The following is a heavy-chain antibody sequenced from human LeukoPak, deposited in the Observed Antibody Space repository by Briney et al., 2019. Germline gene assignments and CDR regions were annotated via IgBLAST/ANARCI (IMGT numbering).Heavy chain of an antibody. Sequence: GGSLRLSCVASGFTLSSYNMKWVRQAPGKRLEWVSSISWRNIDIEYADSVKGRFTISRDNAKNTLYLQMNSLRAEDTAVYYCARDSYYYDSSGYYNWFDPWGQGTLVTVSS. CDR1: GFTLSSYN. V-gene: IGHV3-21*01. D-gene: IGHD3-22*01. CDR2: ISWRNIDI. J-gene: IGHJ5*02. CDR3: ARDSYYYDSSGYYNWFDP.